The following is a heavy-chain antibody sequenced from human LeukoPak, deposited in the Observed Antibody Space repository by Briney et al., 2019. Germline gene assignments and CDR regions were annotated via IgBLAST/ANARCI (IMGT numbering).Heavy chain of an antibody. V-gene: IGHV3-9*03. J-gene: IGHJ4*02. CDR2: ISWNSGNI. CDR3: AKGSEVLLWFGVYFDY. D-gene: IGHD3-10*01. Sequence: GRSLRLSCAASGFTFDDYAMHWVRQAPGKGLEWVSSISWNSGNIVYADSVKGRFTISRDNAKNSLHLQMNSLRAEDMALYYCAKGSEVLLWFGVYFDYWGQGTLVTVSS. CDR1: GFTFDDYA.